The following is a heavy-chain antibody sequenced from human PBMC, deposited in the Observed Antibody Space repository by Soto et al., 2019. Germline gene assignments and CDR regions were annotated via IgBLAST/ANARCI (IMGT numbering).Heavy chain of an antibody. V-gene: IGHV1-18*04. CDR1: GYTFTSYG. Sequence: ASVNVSCKASGYTFTSYGISWVRQAPGQGLEWMGWISAYNGNTNYAQKLQGRVTMTTDTSTSTAYMELRSLRSDDTAVYYCARDFVPRVLEWFHWWFDPWGQGTLVTVSS. J-gene: IGHJ5*02. CDR2: ISAYNGNT. CDR3: ARDFVPRVLEWFHWWFDP. D-gene: IGHD3-3*01.